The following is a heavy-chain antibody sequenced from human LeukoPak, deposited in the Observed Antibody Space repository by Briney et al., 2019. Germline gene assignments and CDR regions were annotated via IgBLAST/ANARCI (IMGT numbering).Heavy chain of an antibody. CDR3: ARDQRSGSYYGRGLDY. J-gene: IGHJ4*02. CDR2: INPSGGST. D-gene: IGHD1-26*01. V-gene: IGHV1-46*01. CDR1: GYTFTSYY. Sequence: GASVKVPCKASGYTFTSYYMHWVRQAPGQGLEWMGIINPSGGSTSYAQKFQGRVTMTRDTSTSTVYMELSSLRSEDTAVYYCARDQRSGSYYGRGLDYWGQGTLVTVSS.